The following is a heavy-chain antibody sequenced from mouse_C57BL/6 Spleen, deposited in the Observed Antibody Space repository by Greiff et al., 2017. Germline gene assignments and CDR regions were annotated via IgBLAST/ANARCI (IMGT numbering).Heavy chain of an antibody. CDR3: ARPTGSGFAY. Sequence: EVQLQESGGGLVKPGGSLKLSCAASGFTFSDYGMHWVRQAPEKGLEWVAYISSGSSTIYYAATVKGRFTISRDNAKNTLFLQMTSLRSEDTAMYYCARPTGSGFAYWGQGTLVTVSA. J-gene: IGHJ3*01. CDR1: GFTFSDYG. V-gene: IGHV5-17*01. CDR2: ISSGSSTI.